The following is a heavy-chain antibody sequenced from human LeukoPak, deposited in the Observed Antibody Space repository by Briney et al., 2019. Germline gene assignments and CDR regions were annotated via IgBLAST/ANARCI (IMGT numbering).Heavy chain of an antibody. D-gene: IGHD2-15*01. V-gene: IGHV3-30-3*01. CDR3: ANSRSGGTFDY. CDR2: ISYDGSNK. Sequence: GGSLRLSCAASGFTFSSYAMHWVRQAPGKGLEWVAVISYDGSNKYYADSVKGRFTISRDNSKNTLYLQMNSLRAEDTAVYYCANSRSGGTFDYWGQGTLVTVSS. J-gene: IGHJ4*02. CDR1: GFTFSSYA.